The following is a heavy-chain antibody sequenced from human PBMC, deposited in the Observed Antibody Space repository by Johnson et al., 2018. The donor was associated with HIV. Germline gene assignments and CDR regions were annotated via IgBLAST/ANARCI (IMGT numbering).Heavy chain of an antibody. CDR3: AREGLQDPAWDAFDI. J-gene: IGHJ3*02. Sequence: QVQVVESGGGVVQPGRSLRLSCAASGFTFSSYAMHWVRQAPGKGLEWVAVISYDGGNKYYADSVKGRFTISRDNSKNTLYLQMNSLRAEDTAVYYCAREGLQDPAWDAFDIWGQGTMVTVSS. CDR2: ISYDGGNK. CDR1: GFTFSSYA. V-gene: IGHV3-30-3*01.